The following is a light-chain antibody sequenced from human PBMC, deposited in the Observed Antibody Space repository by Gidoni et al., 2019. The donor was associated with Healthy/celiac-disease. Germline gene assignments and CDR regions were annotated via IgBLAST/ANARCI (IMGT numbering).Light chain of an antibody. CDR1: QSVSSY. J-gene: IGKJ3*01. CDR2: DAS. V-gene: IGKV3-11*01. CDR3: QQRSNWPPPFT. Sequence: EIVLTQSPATLSLSPGERATLSCRASQSVSSYLAWYQQKPGQAPRLLIYDASNRATGIPARFGGSGSGTDFTLTISSLEPEDFAVYYCQQRSNWPPPFTFGPGTKVDIK.